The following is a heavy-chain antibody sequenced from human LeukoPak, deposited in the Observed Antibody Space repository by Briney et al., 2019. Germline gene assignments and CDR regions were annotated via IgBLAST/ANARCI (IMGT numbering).Heavy chain of an antibody. V-gene: IGHV1-69*05. D-gene: IGHD4-17*01. CDR3: ARDVGPTTVTTVAFGY. Sequence: GASVKVSCKASGGTFSSYAISWVRQAPGQGLEWMGRIIPIFGTANYAQKFQGGVTITTDESTSTAYMELSSLRSEDTAVYYCARDVGPTTVTTVAFGYWGQGTLVTVSS. J-gene: IGHJ4*02. CDR2: IIPIFGTA. CDR1: GGTFSSYA.